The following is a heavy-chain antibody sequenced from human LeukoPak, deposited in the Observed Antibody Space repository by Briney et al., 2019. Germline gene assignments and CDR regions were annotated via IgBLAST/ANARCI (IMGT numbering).Heavy chain of an antibody. CDR2: INHSGST. CDR1: GGSFSGYY. J-gene: IGHJ4*02. D-gene: IGHD4-23*01. V-gene: IGHV4-34*01. CDR3: ARGLVVGGNSDIGY. Sequence: SETLSLTCAVYGGSFSGYYWTWIRQPPGKGLEWIGEINHSGSTNYNPSLKSRVTISVDTSKNQFSLKLSSVTAADTAVYYCARGLVVGGNSDIGYWGRGTLVTVSS.